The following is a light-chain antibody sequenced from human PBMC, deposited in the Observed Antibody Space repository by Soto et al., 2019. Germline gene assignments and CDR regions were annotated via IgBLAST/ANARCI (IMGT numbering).Light chain of an antibody. CDR1: SSDVGGYNY. J-gene: IGLJ1*01. CDR2: DVS. Sequence: LTQPASVSGSPGQSITISCTGTSSDVGGYNYVSWYQQHPGKAPKLMIYDVSNRPSGVSNRFSGSKSGNTASLTISGLQAEDEADYYCSSYTSSSTYVFGTGTKLTVL. V-gene: IGLV2-14*03. CDR3: SSYTSSSTYV.